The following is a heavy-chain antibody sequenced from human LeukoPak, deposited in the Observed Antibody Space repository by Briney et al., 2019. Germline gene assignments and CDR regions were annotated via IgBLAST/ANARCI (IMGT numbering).Heavy chain of an antibody. Sequence: PSETLSLTWTVSGGSISKAYWSWVRQPAGKGLEWIGRMYTNGRTNYNPSLKSRVTISVDTSKNQFSLKLSSVTAADTAVYYCARFCGGDCYCVDYWGQGTLVTVSS. CDR1: GGSISKAY. V-gene: IGHV4-4*07. CDR2: MYTNGRT. CDR3: ARFCGGDCYCVDY. D-gene: IGHD2-21*02. J-gene: IGHJ4*02.